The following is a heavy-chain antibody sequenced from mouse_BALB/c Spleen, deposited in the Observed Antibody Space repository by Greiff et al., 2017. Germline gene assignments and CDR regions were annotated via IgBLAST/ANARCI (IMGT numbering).Heavy chain of an antibody. CDR1: GYTFTNYW. V-gene: IGHV1-63*02. CDR2: IYPGGGYT. Sequence: QVQLQQSGAELVRPGTSVKISCKASGYTFTNYWLGWVKQRPGHGLEWIGDIYPGGGYTNYNEKFKGKATLTADTSSSTAYMQLSSLTSEDSAVYFCASILGGSYFDYWGQGTTLTVSS. CDR3: ASILGGSYFDY. J-gene: IGHJ2*01. D-gene: IGHD1-1*01.